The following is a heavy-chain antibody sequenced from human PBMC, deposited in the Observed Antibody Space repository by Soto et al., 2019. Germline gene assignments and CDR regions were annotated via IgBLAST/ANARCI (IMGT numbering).Heavy chain of an antibody. Sequence: GSLRLSCAASGFTFDDYGMSWVRQAPGKGLEWVSGINWNGGSTGYADSVKGRFTISRDNAKNSLYLQMSSLRAEDTALYHCARGVGATLPYWFDPWGQGTLVTVSS. J-gene: IGHJ5*02. CDR3: ARGVGATLPYWFDP. D-gene: IGHD1-26*01. V-gene: IGHV3-20*01. CDR1: GFTFDDYG. CDR2: INWNGGST.